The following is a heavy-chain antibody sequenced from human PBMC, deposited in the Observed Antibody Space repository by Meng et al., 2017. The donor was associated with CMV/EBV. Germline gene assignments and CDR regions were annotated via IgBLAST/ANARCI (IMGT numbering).Heavy chain of an antibody. CDR3: ARGSKDAFGLRWNWFDP. D-gene: IGHD4-23*01. CDR2: ISSSGSTI. J-gene: IGHJ5*02. Sequence: GGSLRLSCAASGFTFSAYYMSWIRQAPGKGLEWVSYISSSGSTIYYADSVKGRFTISRDNAKNSLYLQMNSLRAEDTAVYYCARGSKDAFGLRWNWFDPWGQGTLVTVSS. V-gene: IGHV3-11*01. CDR1: GFTFSAYY.